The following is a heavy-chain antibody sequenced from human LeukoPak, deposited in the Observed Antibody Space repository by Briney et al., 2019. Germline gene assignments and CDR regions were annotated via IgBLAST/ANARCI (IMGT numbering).Heavy chain of an antibody. J-gene: IGHJ6*02. D-gene: IGHD6-13*01. CDR3: AREGIAAAGTPRYYYYYGMDV. CDR2: TYYRSKWYN. V-gene: IGHV6-1*01. Sequence: SQTLSLTCAISGDSVSSNSAAWNWIRQSPSRGLEWLGRTYYRSKWYNDYAVSVKSRITINPDTSKNQFSLQLNSVTPEDTAVYYCAREGIAAAGTPRYYYYYGMDVWGQGTTVTVSS. CDR1: GDSVSSNSAA.